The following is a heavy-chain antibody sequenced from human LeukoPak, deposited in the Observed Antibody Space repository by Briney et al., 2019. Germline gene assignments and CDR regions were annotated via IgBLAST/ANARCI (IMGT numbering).Heavy chain of an antibody. Sequence: GGSLRLSCAASGFTFSSYGMHWVRQAPGKGLEWVAVIWYDGSNKYYADSVKGRFTISRDNSKNTLYLQMNSLRAEDTAVYYCARLYSGYDSLLVSSAYYGMDVWGQGTTVTVSS. D-gene: IGHD5-12*01. CDR2: IWYDGSNK. J-gene: IGHJ6*02. CDR3: ARLYSGYDSLLVSSAYYGMDV. V-gene: IGHV3-33*01. CDR1: GFTFSSYG.